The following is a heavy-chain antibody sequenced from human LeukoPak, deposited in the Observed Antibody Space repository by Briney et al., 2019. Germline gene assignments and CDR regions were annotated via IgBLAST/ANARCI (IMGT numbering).Heavy chain of an antibody. CDR2: IKQDGSEK. CDR1: GFTFSRDW. Sequence: GGSLRLSCAASGFTFSRDWMSWVRQAPGKGLEWVANIKQDGSEKYYVDSVKGRLTISRDNAKNSLYLQMNSLRAEDTAVYYCASQGLYSGYDLDYFDYWGQGALVTVSP. J-gene: IGHJ4*02. D-gene: IGHD5-12*01. CDR3: ASQGLYSGYDLDYFDY. V-gene: IGHV3-7*01.